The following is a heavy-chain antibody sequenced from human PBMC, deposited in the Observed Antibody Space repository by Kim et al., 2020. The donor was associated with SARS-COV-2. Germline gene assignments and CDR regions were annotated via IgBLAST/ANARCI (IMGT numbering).Heavy chain of an antibody. D-gene: IGHD7-27*01. CDR2: ISSSGSTI. CDR3: ASGYGGELGIPLAFDY. V-gene: IGHV3-48*03. CDR1: GFTFSSYE. Sequence: GGSLRLSCAASGFTFSSYEMNWVRQAPGKGLEWVSYISSSGSTIYYADSVKGRFTISRDNAKNSLYLQMNSLRAEDTAVYYCASGYGGELGIPLAFDYWGQGTLVTVSS. J-gene: IGHJ4*02.